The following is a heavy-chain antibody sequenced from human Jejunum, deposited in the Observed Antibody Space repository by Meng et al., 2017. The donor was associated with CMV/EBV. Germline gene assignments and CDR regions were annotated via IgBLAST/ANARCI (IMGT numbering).Heavy chain of an antibody. Sequence: GWVRQSPGKGLEWIGTIYYSGSTYYTPSLRSRVIMSIDTSKNQFSLKLNSVTAADTAIYYCARDRYCHNGVCYATPPPYYYGMGVWGQGTTVTVSS. J-gene: IGHJ6*02. CDR3: ARDRYCHNGVCYATPPPYYYGMGV. V-gene: IGHV4-39*07. D-gene: IGHD2-8*01. CDR2: IYYSGST.